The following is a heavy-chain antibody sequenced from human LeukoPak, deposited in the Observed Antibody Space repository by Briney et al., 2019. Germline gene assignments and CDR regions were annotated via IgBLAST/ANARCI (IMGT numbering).Heavy chain of an antibody. CDR3: ARDRQDIVVVPAANYYYYGMDV. CDR2: IIPIFGTA. V-gene: IGHV1-69*13. Sequence: ASVKVSCKASGGTFSCYAISWVRQAPGQGLEWMGGIIPIFGTANYAQKFQGRVTITADESTSTAYMELSSLRSEDTAVYYCARDRQDIVVVPAANYYYYGMDVWGKGTTVTVSS. J-gene: IGHJ6*04. CDR1: GGTFSCYA. D-gene: IGHD2-2*01.